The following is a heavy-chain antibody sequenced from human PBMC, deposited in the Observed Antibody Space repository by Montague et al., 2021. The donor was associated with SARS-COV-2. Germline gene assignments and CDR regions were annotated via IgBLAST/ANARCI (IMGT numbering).Heavy chain of an antibody. J-gene: IGHJ4*02. D-gene: IGHD5-18*01. CDR1: GFTFNRYS. CDR3: AKGRYSAYVLDY. Sequence: SLRLSCAASGFTFNRYSMSLFRQSPGKGLEWVSVIYSGDKGTYYSDAVKGRFTISRDNSKNTLYLQMHSLRAEDTAKYYCAKGRYSAYVLDYWGQGTQVTVSS. V-gene: IGHV3-23*03. CDR2: IYSGDKGT.